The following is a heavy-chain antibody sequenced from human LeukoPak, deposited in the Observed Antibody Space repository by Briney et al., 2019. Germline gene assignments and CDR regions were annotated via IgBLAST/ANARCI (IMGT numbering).Heavy chain of an antibody. CDR3: ARVHPRKWPGYMDV. CDR2: IYYSGST. J-gene: IGHJ6*03. Sequence: PSETLSLTCTVSGGSISSYYWSWIRQPPGKGLEWIGYIYYSGSTNYNPSLKSRVTISVDTSKNQFSLKLSSVTAADTAVYYCARVHPRKWPGYMDVWGKGTTVTVSS. D-gene: IGHD5-12*01. V-gene: IGHV4-59*01. CDR1: GGSISSYY.